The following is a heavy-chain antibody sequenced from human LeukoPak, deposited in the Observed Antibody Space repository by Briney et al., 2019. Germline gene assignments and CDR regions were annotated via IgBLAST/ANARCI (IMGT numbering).Heavy chain of an antibody. CDR2: ISGGGGST. CDR3: AEGYSGSYFSY. D-gene: IGHD1-26*01. V-gene: IGHV3-23*01. J-gene: IGHJ4*02. Sequence: TGGSLRLSCAASGLTFSSYAMSWVHQAPEKGLEWVSAISGGGGSTYYADSVKGRFTISRDNPKNTLYLQMNSLRAEDTAVYYCAEGYSGSYFSYWGQGTLVTVSS. CDR1: GLTFSSYA.